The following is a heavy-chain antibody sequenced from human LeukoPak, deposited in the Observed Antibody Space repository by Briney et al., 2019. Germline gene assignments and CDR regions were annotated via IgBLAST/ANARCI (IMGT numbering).Heavy chain of an antibody. J-gene: IGHJ4*02. CDR3: ATVRELLWFGELSE. CDR1: GYTSSNYC. V-gene: IGHV1-46*01. Sequence: ASVKVSCKASGYTSSNYCIHWLRQAPGQGFEWMGIFNPTYSSPIYAQEFQGRVTMTEDTSTDTAYMELSSLRSEDTAVYYCATVRELLWFGELSEWGQGTLVTVSS. D-gene: IGHD3-10*01. CDR2: FNPTYSSP.